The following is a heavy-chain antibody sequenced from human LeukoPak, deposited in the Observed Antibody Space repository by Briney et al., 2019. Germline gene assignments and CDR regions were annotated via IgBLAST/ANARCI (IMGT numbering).Heavy chain of an antibody. D-gene: IGHD3-16*02. V-gene: IGHV3-7*01. CDR1: RFTFSSYS. CDR2: IKQDGSEK. Sequence: GGSLRLSCAASRFTFSSYSMNWVRQAPGKGLEWVANIKQDGSEKYYVDSVKGRFTISRDNAKNPLYLQMNSLRAEDTAVYYCARDGGVYYDYVWGSYRPLDYWGQGTLVTVSS. J-gene: IGHJ4*02. CDR3: ARDGGVYYDYVWGSYRPLDY.